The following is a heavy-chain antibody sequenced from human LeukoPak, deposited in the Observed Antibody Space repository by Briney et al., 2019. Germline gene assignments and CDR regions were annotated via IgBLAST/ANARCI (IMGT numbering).Heavy chain of an antibody. CDR1: GFTFSSYA. CDR2: VSNSGVTT. CDR3: ARAHTKYVDVVATNY. Sequence: GGSLRLSCAASGFTFSSYAMSWVRQPPGKGLEWLSAVSNSGVTTYYADSVKGRFTISRDNSKNTLFLQMNSLRAEDTAVYYCARAHTKYVDVVATNYWGQGTLVTVS. V-gene: IGHV3-23*01. J-gene: IGHJ4*02. D-gene: IGHD5-12*01.